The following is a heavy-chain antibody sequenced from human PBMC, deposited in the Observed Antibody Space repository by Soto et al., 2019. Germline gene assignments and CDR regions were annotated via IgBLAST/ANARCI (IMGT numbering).Heavy chain of an antibody. Sequence: PGGSLRLSCAASGFIFTNYALSWVRQAPGKGLEWVAGVSGSGGSSYYADSVKARFTVSRDNSRSTLYLQMSSLRAEDSAIYYCAKDDDNDDYGAFDVWGQGTLVTVSS. J-gene: IGHJ3*01. V-gene: IGHV3-23*01. CDR1: GFIFTNYA. D-gene: IGHD4-17*01. CDR3: AKDDDNDDYGAFDV. CDR2: VSGSGGSS.